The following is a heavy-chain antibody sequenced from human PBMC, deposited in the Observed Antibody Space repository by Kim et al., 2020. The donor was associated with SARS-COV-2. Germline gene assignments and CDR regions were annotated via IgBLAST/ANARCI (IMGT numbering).Heavy chain of an antibody. CDR3: AALDTAQVPGGI. Sequence: YYVDLVKVRFTMSRDNAKNSLYLQMSSLRTEDTAIYYCAALDTAQVPGGIWGQGTLVSVSS. V-gene: IGHV3-7*01. D-gene: IGHD3-10*01. J-gene: IGHJ4*02.